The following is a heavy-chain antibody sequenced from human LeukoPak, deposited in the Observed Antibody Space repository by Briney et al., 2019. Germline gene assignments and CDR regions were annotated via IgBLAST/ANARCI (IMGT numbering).Heavy chain of an antibody. V-gene: IGHV4-59*01. J-gene: IGHJ4*02. CDR3: AREYCSGGSCLIDY. Sequence: KPSETLSLTRTVSGGSISSYYWSWIRQPPGKGLEWIGYIYYSGSTNYNPSLKSRVTISVDTSKNQFSLKLSSVTAADTAFYYCAREYCSGGSCLIDYWGQGTLVTVSS. D-gene: IGHD2-15*01. CDR2: IYYSGST. CDR1: GGSISSYY.